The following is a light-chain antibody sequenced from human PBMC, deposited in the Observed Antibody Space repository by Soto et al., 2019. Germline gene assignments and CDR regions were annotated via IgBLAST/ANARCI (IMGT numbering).Light chain of an antibody. CDR3: QQRSNWLT. CDR1: QSVSSY. V-gene: IGKV3-11*01. Sequence: EIVLTQSPATLSLSPGERVTLSCRASQSVSSYLAWYQQKPGQAPRLLIYDASNRATGIPARFSGSGSGTDFTLTISSLEPEDFAVYSCQQRSNWLTFGGGTKVEIK. J-gene: IGKJ4*01. CDR2: DAS.